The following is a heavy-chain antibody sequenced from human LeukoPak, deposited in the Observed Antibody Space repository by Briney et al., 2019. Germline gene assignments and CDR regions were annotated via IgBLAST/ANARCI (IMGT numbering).Heavy chain of an antibody. V-gene: IGHV3-23*01. CDR3: AKDNEYSSPRGWFDP. J-gene: IGHJ5*02. CDR1: GFTFSSYA. CDR2: ISGSGGST. Sequence: GGSLRLSCAASGFTFSSYAMSWVRQAPGKGLEWVSAISGSGGSTYYSDSVKGRFTISRDYSKNTLYLQMNSLRAEDTAVYYCAKDNEYSSPRGWFDPWGQGTLVTVSS. D-gene: IGHD6-6*01.